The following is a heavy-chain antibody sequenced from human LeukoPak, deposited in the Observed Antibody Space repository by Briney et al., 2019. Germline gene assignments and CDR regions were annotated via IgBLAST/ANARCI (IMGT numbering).Heavy chain of an antibody. CDR2: INHSGST. D-gene: IGHD2-2*01. Sequence: SETLSLTCAVYGGSFSGYYWSWIRQPPGKGLEWIGEINHSGSTNYNPSLKSRVTISVDTSKNQFSLKLSSVTAADTAVYYCARARIGGIVVVPAARDAFDVWGQGTMVTVSS. CDR1: GGSFSGYY. CDR3: ARARIGGIVVVPAARDAFDV. V-gene: IGHV4-34*01. J-gene: IGHJ3*01.